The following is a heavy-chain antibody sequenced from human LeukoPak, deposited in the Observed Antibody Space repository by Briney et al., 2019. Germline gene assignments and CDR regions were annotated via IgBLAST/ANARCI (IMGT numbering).Heavy chain of an antibody. V-gene: IGHV3-23*01. J-gene: IGHJ4*02. Sequence: GGSLRLSCAASGFTFSSYAMSWVRQAPGKGLEWVSAISGSGGSTYYADSVKGRFTISRDNSKNTLYLQMNSLRAEDTAVYYCAKDRPIVVVVAANKPADYGGQETLVTVSS. CDR1: GFTFSSYA. CDR2: ISGSGGST. D-gene: IGHD2-15*01. CDR3: AKDRPIVVVVAANKPADY.